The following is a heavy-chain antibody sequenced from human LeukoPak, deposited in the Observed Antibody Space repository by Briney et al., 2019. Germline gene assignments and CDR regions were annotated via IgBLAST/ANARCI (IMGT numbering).Heavy chain of an antibody. D-gene: IGHD1-26*01. Sequence: PGGSLRLSCAASGFTFSSYWMHWVRQAPGKGLVWVSRINTDGSATTYAASVKGRFTISRDNAKNTLYLQMNSLRADDTAVYYCARGLASGISGSWGQGTLVTVSS. CDR1: GFTFSSYW. J-gene: IGHJ4*02. CDR2: INTDGSAT. CDR3: ARGLASGISGS. V-gene: IGHV3-74*01.